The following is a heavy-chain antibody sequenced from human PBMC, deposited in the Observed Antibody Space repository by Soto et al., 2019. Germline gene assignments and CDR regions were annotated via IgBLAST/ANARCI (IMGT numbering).Heavy chain of an antibody. CDR3: PTEAHWQPRAY. V-gene: IGHV3-15*07. D-gene: IGHD1-1*01. CDR2: IKSKTDGGTT. J-gene: IGHJ4*02. CDR1: GFTFSNAW. Sequence: EVQLVESGGGLVKPGGSLRLSCAASGFTFSNAWMNWVRQAPGKGLEWVGRIKSKTDGGTTDYAAPVKGRFTISRDDSKNPLYLKMTSLKPENPAVYSCPTEAHWQPRAYGGQGPLVTVSS.